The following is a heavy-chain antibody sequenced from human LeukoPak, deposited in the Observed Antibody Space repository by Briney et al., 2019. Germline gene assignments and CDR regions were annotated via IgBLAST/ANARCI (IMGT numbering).Heavy chain of an antibody. V-gene: IGHV3-23*01. CDR2: ISGSGGST. D-gene: IGHD2-2*01. J-gene: IGHJ3*02. CDR3: AKGGDIVVVPAAFDI. Sequence: PGGSLTLSCAASGFTFSSYAMSWLRQAPGKGLEWVSAISGSGGSTYYADSVKGRFTISRDNSKNTLYLQMNSLRAEDTAVYYCAKGGDIVVVPAAFDIWGQGTMVTVSS. CDR1: GFTFSSYA.